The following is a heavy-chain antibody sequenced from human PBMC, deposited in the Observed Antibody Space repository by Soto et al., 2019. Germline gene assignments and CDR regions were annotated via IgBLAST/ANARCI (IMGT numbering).Heavy chain of an antibody. Sequence: PGWSLRLACAASVFTFISYGMHWVRQAPGKGLEWVAVIWYDGSNKYYADSVKGRFTISRDNSKNTLYLQMNSLRAEDTAVYYCARDLDYDILTGCGYWGQGTLVTVSS. J-gene: IGHJ4*02. CDR1: VFTFISYG. D-gene: IGHD3-9*01. CDR3: ARDLDYDILTGCGY. CDR2: IWYDGSNK. V-gene: IGHV3-33*01.